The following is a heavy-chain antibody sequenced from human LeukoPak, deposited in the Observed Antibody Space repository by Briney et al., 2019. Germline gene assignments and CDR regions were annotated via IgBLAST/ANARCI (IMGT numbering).Heavy chain of an antibody. V-gene: IGHV3-30*18. CDR3: AKDKYDFWSGYYPGDY. CDR1: GFTFSSYG. D-gene: IGHD3-3*01. Sequence: PGRYLRLSCAASGFTFSSYGMHWDRQAPGKGLEWVAVISYDGSNKYYADSVKGRFTISRDNSKNTLYLQMNSLRAEDTAVYYCAKDKYDFWSGYYPGDYWGQGTLVTVSS. CDR2: ISYDGSNK. J-gene: IGHJ4*02.